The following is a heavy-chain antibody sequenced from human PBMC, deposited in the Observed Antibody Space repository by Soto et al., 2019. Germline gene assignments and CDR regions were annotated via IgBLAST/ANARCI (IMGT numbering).Heavy chain of an antibody. CDR1: GGTFSSQT. Sequence: QVQLVQSGAEVKEPGSSVKVSCKVSGGTFSSQTINWVRQVPGQGLEWMGSVIPIIGEGKYAQSFLGRVRITADISPRTAYMERRSMRPEDTAVYYCEKPAVNDLDADSSAFDIWGQGTMVTVSS. D-gene: IGHD1-1*01. J-gene: IGHJ3*02. CDR3: EKPAVNDLDADSSAFDI. V-gene: IGHV1-69*02. CDR2: VIPIIGEG.